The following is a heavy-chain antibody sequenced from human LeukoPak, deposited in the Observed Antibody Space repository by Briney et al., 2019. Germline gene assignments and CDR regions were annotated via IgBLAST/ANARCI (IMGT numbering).Heavy chain of an antibody. Sequence: GGSLRLSCAASGVTFSNYAMSWVRQAPEKGLEWVSTISGSGGSTYYADSVKGRFTISRDNSKNTLYLQMNSLRAEDTAVYYCAKGENYDILTGYYGYYYYGMDVWGKGTTVTVSS. CDR2: ISGSGGST. J-gene: IGHJ6*04. D-gene: IGHD3-9*01. V-gene: IGHV3-23*01. CDR3: AKGENYDILTGYYGYYYYGMDV. CDR1: GVTFSNYA.